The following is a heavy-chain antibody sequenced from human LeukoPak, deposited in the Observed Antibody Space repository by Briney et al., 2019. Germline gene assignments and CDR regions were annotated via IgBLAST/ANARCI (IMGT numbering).Heavy chain of an antibody. CDR3: AGGPMIVVVPGAFDI. CDR2: IYYSGST. J-gene: IGHJ3*02. Sequence: SETLSLTCTVSGGSISSSSYYWGWIRQPPGKGLEWIGSIYYSGSTYYNPSLKSRVTISVDTSKNQFSLKLSSVTAADTAVYYCAGGPMIVVVPGAFDIWGQGTMVTVSS. V-gene: IGHV4-39*07. D-gene: IGHD3-22*01. CDR1: GGSISSSSYY.